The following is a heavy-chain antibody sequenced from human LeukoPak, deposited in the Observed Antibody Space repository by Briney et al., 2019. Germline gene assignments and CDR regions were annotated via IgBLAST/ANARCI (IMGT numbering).Heavy chain of an antibody. J-gene: IGHJ6*03. Sequence: PSETLSLTCAVYGGSFSGYYWSWIRQPPGKGLEWIGEINHSGSTNYNPSLKSRVTISVDTSKNQFSLKLSSVTAADTAVYYCAREGYDSSGYYLYYYYYYMDVWGKGTTVTVSS. CDR1: GGSFSGYY. CDR3: AREGYDSSGYYLYYYYYYMDV. V-gene: IGHV4-34*01. CDR2: INHSGST. D-gene: IGHD3-22*01.